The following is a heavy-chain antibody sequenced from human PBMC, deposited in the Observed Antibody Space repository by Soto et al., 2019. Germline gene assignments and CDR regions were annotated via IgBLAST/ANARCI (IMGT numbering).Heavy chain of an antibody. V-gene: IGHV4-39*01. D-gene: IGHD3-3*01. Sequence: PSETLSLTCTVSGGSISSRSYYWGWIRQPPGKGLEWIGSIYYSGSTYYNPSLKSRVTISVDTSKNQFSLKLSSVTAADTAVYYCARRNPDNYDFWSGYYLGNYYYGMDVWGQGTTVTVSS. J-gene: IGHJ6*02. CDR1: GGSISSRSYY. CDR2: IYYSGST. CDR3: ARRNPDNYDFWSGYYLGNYYYGMDV.